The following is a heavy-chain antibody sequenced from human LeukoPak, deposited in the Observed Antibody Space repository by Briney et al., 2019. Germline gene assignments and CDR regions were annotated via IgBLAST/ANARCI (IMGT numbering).Heavy chain of an antibody. V-gene: IGHV1-58*01. J-gene: IGHJ3*02. CDR1: GFTFTSSA. CDR2: IVVSSGNT. CDR3: AADQSIGDYAFDI. Sequence: GTSVKVSCKASGFTFTSSAVQWVRQARGQRLEWMGWIVVSSGNTNYAQNFQERVTITRDMSTSTAYMDLSSLRSEDTAVYYCAADQSIGDYAFDIWGQGTMVTVSS. D-gene: IGHD2-21*02.